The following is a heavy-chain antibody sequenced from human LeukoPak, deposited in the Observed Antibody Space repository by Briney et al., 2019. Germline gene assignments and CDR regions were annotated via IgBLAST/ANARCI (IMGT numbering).Heavy chain of an antibody. Sequence: GGSLRLSCAASGFTFSNYWMNWVRQAPGKGLEWVSSISSSSSYIYYADSVKGRFTISRDNAKNSLYLQMNSLRAEDTAVYYCARDRNGYDSFGRDYWGQGTLVTVSS. V-gene: IGHV3-21*01. D-gene: IGHD5-12*01. J-gene: IGHJ4*02. CDR1: GFTFSNYW. CDR3: ARDRNGYDSFGRDY. CDR2: ISSSSSYI.